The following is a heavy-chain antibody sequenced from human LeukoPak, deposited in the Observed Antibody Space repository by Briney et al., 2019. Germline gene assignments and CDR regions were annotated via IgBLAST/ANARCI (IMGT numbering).Heavy chain of an antibody. CDR1: GGSISSYY. J-gene: IGHJ3*02. D-gene: IGHD3-3*01. CDR3: ARHPIPDFWSGYPDAFDI. CDR2: IYYSGST. V-gene: IGHV4-59*08. Sequence: KPSETLSLTCTVSGGSISSYYWSWIRQPPGKGLEWIGYIYYSGSTNYNPSLKSRVTISVDTSKNQFSLKLSSVTAADTAVYYCARHPIPDFWSGYPDAFDIWGQGTMVTVSS.